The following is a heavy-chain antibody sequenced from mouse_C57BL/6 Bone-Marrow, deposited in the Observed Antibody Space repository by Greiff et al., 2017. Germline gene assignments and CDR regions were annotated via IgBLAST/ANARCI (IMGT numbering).Heavy chain of an antibody. CDR3: ARDDYYGTGGGFAY. CDR2: SRNKANDYTT. Sequence: DVKLVESGGGLVQSGRSLRLSCATSGFTFSDFYMEWVRQAPGKGLEWIAASRNKANDYTTEYSASVKGRFIVSRDTSQSILYLQMNALRAEDTAIYYCARDDYYGTGGGFAYWGQGTLVTVSA. CDR1: GFTFSDFY. V-gene: IGHV7-1*01. D-gene: IGHD1-1*01. J-gene: IGHJ3*01.